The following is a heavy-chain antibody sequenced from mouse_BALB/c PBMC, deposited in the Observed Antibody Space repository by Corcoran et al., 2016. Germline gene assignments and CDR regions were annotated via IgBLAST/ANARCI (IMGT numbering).Heavy chain of an antibody. J-gene: IGHJ4*01. D-gene: IGHD2-2*01. CDR2: INTYTGEP. V-gene: IGHV9-3-1*01. CDR3: ARRYYGYDGYAMDY. Sequence: QIQLVQSGPELKKPGETVKISCKASGYTFTNYGMNWVKQAPGKGLKWMGWINTYTGEPTYADDFKGRFAFSLETSASTAYLQINNLKNEDTATYFCARRYYGYDGYAMDYWGQEPQSPSPQ. CDR1: GYTFTNYG.